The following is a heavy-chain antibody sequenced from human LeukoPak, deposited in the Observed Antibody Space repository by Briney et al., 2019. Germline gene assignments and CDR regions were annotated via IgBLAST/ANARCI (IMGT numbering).Heavy chain of an antibody. V-gene: IGHV4-34*01. J-gene: IGHJ4*02. D-gene: IGHD3-3*01. Sequence: SETLSLTCAAYGGSFSGYYWSWIRQPPGKGLEWIGEINHSGSTNYNPSLKSRVTISVDTSKNQFSLKLNSVTAADTAVYYCARGGYDFWSGYPYFDYWGQGTLVTVSS. CDR1: GGSFSGYY. CDR2: INHSGST. CDR3: ARGGYDFWSGYPYFDY.